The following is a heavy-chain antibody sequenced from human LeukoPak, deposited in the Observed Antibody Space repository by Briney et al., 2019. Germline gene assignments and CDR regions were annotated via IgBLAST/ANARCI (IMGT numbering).Heavy chain of an antibody. CDR3: ARVGLAVAGDY. CDR2: INPNSGGT. V-gene: IGHV1-2*02. J-gene: IGHJ4*02. Sequence: ASVKVSCKASGYTFTGYYMYWVRQSPGQELEWMGWINPNSGGTNYAQKFQGRVTMTRDTSISTAYMELSRLRSDDTAVYYCARVGLAVAGDYWGQGTLVTVSS. CDR1: GYTFTGYY. D-gene: IGHD6-19*01.